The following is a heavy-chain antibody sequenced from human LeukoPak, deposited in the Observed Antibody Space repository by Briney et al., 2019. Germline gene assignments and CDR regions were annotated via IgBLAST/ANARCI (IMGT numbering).Heavy chain of an antibody. D-gene: IGHD3-10*01. CDR2: ISGYNGKT. J-gene: IGHJ4*02. Sequence: ASVKVSCKASGYTFNTYGITWVRQAPGQGLEWMGWISGYNGKTKYAQKLQDRVTMTTDTSTTTAYMELRSLRSDDTAVYYCARDAVPDYYGSGSDYWGQGTLVTVSS. CDR1: GYTFNTYG. V-gene: IGHV1-18*01. CDR3: ARDAVPDYYGSGSDY.